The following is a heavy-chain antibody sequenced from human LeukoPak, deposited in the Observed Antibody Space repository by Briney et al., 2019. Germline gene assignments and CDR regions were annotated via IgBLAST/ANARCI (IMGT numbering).Heavy chain of an antibody. CDR2: ISARGGST. D-gene: IGHD3-22*01. CDR1: GFTFSSYA. V-gene: IGHV3-23*01. CDR3: AKDYYYDSSGYYSGLDDY. Sequence: GGSLRLSCAASGFTFSSYAMSWVRQAPGKGLEWVSAISARGGSTYYAGSVKGRFSISRDNSKNTLYLQMNSLRAEDTAVYYCAKDYYYDSSGYYSGLDDYWGQGTLVTVSS. J-gene: IGHJ4*02.